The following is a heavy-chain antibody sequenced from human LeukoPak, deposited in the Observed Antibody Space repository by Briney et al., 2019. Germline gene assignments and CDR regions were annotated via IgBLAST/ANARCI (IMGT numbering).Heavy chain of an antibody. Sequence: SVKVSCKASGGTFSSYAISWVRQAPGQGLEWMGGIIPIFGTANYAQKFQGRVTITTDESTSTAHMELSSLRSEDTAVYYCARGIAVAGTKYYYYYYYMDVWGKGTTVTVSS. CDR1: GGTFSSYA. CDR2: IIPIFGTA. J-gene: IGHJ6*03. CDR3: ARGIAVAGTKYYYYYYYMDV. V-gene: IGHV1-69*05. D-gene: IGHD6-19*01.